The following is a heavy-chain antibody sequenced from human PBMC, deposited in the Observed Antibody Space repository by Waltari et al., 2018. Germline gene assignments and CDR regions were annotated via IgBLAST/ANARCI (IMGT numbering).Heavy chain of an antibody. D-gene: IGHD2-8*01. J-gene: IGHJ4*02. V-gene: IGHV4-39*07. Sequence: QPLLQESGPGLVKPSETLSLACSVPGGYISSSNYYWSWIRQPPGKGLEWIVNIYYSGDTYYNPSLKSRVTISLDTSKNQFSLKLRSVIAADTAVYFCASGGGYTNGWDYWGQGTLVTVSS. CDR2: IYYSGDT. CDR1: GGYISSSNYY. CDR3: ASGGGYTNGWDY.